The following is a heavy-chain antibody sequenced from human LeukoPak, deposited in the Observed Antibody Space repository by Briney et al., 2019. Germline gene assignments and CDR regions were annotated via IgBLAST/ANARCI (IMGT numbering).Heavy chain of an antibody. J-gene: IGHJ4*02. Sequence: SSGIYKYYADSVKGRFTISRDNAKNSLYLQMNSLRAEDTAVYFCARGVGDGYNSPFDYWGQGTLVTVSS. CDR2: SSGIYK. V-gene: IGHV3-21*01. CDR3: ARGVGDGYNSPFDY. D-gene: IGHD5-24*01.